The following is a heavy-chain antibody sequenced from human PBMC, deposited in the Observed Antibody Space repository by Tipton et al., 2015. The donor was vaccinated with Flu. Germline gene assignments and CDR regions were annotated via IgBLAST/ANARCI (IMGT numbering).Heavy chain of an antibody. J-gene: IGHJ4*02. CDR1: GGSISSGDYF. V-gene: IGHV4-31*03. CDR3: ARGDPGVDMTTITGKFDY. CDR2: IYHSGST. Sequence: TLSLTCTVSGGSISSGDYFWSWIRRHPGKGLEWIGYIYHSGSTHYNPSLKSRLNISIDTSKNQFSLKLSSVTAADTAVYFCARGDPGVDMTTITGKFDYWGQGTLVPVSS. D-gene: IGHD4-17*01.